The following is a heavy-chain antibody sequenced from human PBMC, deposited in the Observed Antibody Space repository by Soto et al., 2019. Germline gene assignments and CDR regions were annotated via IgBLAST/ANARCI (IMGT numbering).Heavy chain of an antibody. D-gene: IGHD2-15*01. CDR3: AKDRGGPLDY. Sequence: DVQLVESGGGLVQPGRSLRLSCAASGFTFDDYAMHWVRQAPGKGLEWVSGISWNSGSIGYADSVKGRFTISRDNAKNSLYLQMNSLRAEDTALYYCAKDRGGPLDYWGQGTLVTVSS. V-gene: IGHV3-9*01. CDR2: ISWNSGSI. J-gene: IGHJ4*02. CDR1: GFTFDDYA.